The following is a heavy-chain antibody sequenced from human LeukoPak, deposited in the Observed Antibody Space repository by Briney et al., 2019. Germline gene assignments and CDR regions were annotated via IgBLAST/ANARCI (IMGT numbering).Heavy chain of an antibody. V-gene: IGHV3-30*04. Sequence: PGTSLRLSCVASGFTFSTYAMHWVRQAPGKGLEWVAVISYHGSDKYYVDSVKGRFTISRDNSKNTLYLQMNSLRTEGTAVFYCARAINSAWHNIDYWGQGTLVTVSS. CDR1: GFTFSTYA. CDR3: ARAINSAWHNIDY. J-gene: IGHJ4*02. CDR2: ISYHGSDK. D-gene: IGHD2/OR15-2a*01.